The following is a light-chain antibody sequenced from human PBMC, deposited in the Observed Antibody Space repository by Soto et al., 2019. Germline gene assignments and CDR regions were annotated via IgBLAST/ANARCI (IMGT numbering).Light chain of an antibody. CDR1: QSFSSSY. J-gene: IGKJ1*01. CDR3: QQYHDWPRT. Sequence: EIVLTQSPGTLSLSPGERATLSCRASQSFSSSYLAWYQQRPGQAPRILIYGASTRATDIPARFSGSGSGTEFTLTISSLQSEDFAVYYCQQYHDWPRTFGRGTKVDIK. CDR2: GAS. V-gene: IGKV3-15*01.